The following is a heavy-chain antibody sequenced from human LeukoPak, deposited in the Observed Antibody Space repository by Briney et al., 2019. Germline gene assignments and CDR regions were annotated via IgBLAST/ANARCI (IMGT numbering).Heavy chain of an antibody. CDR3: ARSTVGTSCCTAVDY. CDR1: GFTFSTYA. CDR2: ISAGGDRT. D-gene: IGHD1-26*01. V-gene: IGHV3-23*01. J-gene: IGHJ4*02. Sequence: GGSLRLSCAASGFTFSTYAMTWVRQAPGKELEWVSGISAGGDRTYYADSVKGRFTISRDNSKNTLYLQMNSLRAEDTAEYYCARSTVGTSCCTAVDYWGQGTLVTVSS.